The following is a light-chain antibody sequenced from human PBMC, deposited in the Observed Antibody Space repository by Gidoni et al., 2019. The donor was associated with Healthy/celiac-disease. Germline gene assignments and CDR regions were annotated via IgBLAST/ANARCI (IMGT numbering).Light chain of an antibody. J-gene: IGLJ2*01. Sequence: QSALTQPRSVSGSPGQSVTISCTGTSSDVGGYHYVSWYQQHPGKAPKLIIYDVSKRPSGVPDRSSGSKSGNTASLTISGLQAEDEADYYCCSYAGSYPVVFGGGTKLTVL. V-gene: IGLV2-11*01. CDR1: SSDVGGYHY. CDR3: CSYAGSYPVV. CDR2: DVS.